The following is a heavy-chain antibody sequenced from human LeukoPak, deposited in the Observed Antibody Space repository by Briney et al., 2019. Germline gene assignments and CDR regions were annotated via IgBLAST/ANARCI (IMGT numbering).Heavy chain of an antibody. CDR3: ARRRYYGSGSPLIY. D-gene: IGHD3-10*01. CDR1: GGTFSRSA. CDR2: IIPIFGPA. V-gene: IGHV1-69*01. J-gene: IGHJ4*02. Sequence: ASVKVSCKASGGTFSRSAISWVRQAPGQGLEWMGGIIPIFGPADYAQKFQGRVTITADESTSTAYLELRSLRSDDTAVYYCARRRYYGSGSPLIYWGQGTLVTVSS.